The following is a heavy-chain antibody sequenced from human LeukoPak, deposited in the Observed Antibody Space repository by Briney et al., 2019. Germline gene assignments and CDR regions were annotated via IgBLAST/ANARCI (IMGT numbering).Heavy chain of an antibody. Sequence: GGSLRLSCAASGFTFSSYGMHWVRQAPGKGLEWVAVISYDGSNKYYADSVKGGFTISRDNSKNTLYLQMNSLRAEDTAVYYCAKGPLITGIDYFDYWGQGTLVTVSS. J-gene: IGHJ4*02. V-gene: IGHV3-30*18. CDR2: ISYDGSNK. CDR3: AKGPLITGIDYFDY. CDR1: GFTFSSYG. D-gene: IGHD1-20*01.